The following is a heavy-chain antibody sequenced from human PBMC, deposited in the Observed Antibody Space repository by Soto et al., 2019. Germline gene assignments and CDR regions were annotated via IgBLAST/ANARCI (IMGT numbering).Heavy chain of an antibody. CDR2: IYYSGRT. Sequence: QVQLQESGPGLVKPSETLSLTCTVSGGSISSYYWSWIRQPPGKGLEWIGHIYYSGRTNYNPSLKSRVTISVDTSRNQFSLQLTSVTAAATAVYYCERFARDGMDVWGQGTTVTVSS. J-gene: IGHJ6*02. CDR1: GGSISSYY. V-gene: IGHV4-59*01. CDR3: ERFARDGMDV.